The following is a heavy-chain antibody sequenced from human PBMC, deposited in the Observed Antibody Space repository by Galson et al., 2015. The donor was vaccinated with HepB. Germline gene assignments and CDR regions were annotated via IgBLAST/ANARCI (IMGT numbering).Heavy chain of an antibody. CDR2: ISVHNGGT. J-gene: IGHJ4*02. CDR1: GYTFTGYD. Sequence: SVKVSCKASGYTFTGYDIRWVRQAPGQGLEWMGRISVHNGGTKYALKFQGRVTMTTDTSTSTAYMDLRNLTSDDMAVYYCARDVMGRGEPQVNWGQGTLVIVST. V-gene: IGHV1-18*03. CDR3: ARDVMGRGEPQVN. D-gene: IGHD3-10*01.